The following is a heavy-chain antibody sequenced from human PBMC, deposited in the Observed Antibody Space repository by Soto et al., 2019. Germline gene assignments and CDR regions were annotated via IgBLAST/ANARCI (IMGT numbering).Heavy chain of an antibody. J-gene: IGHJ6*02. D-gene: IGHD2-2*01. V-gene: IGHV1-58*01. CDR1: GFTFTSSA. CDR3: AAERAVVPAASGGMDV. Sequence: SVKVSCKASGFTFTSSAVQWVRQARGQRLEWIGWIVVGSGNTNYAQKFQERVAITRDMSTSTAYMELSSLRSEDTAVYYCAAERAVVPAASGGMDVWGQGTTVTVSS. CDR2: IVVGSGNT.